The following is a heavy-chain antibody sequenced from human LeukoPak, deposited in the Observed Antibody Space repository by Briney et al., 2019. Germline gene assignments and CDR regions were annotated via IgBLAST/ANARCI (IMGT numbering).Heavy chain of an antibody. Sequence: PSETLSLTCTVSGGSFGTYYWSWIRQPPGKGLEWIGYIYYTGSSNYNPSLESRVTISVDTSKNQFSLKLNSVTAADTAVYYCARGLTLYYFDYWGQGTLVTVSS. V-gene: IGHV4-59*01. CDR1: GGSFGTYY. D-gene: IGHD2-15*01. CDR3: ARGLTLYYFDY. J-gene: IGHJ4*02. CDR2: IYYTGSS.